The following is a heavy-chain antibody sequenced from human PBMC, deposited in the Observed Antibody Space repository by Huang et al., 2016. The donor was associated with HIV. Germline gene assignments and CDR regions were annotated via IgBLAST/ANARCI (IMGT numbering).Heavy chain of an antibody. Sequence: EVQLVESGGGLVQPGGSLRLSCAASGLIFSNYWMSWVRQAPGKGLEWVANIKEDGSEKYYVDSVKGRFTISRDNAKNSLYLQMSSLRAEDTAVYYCARDTKYYYDSSGPLTIWGQGTLVTVSS. J-gene: IGHJ4*02. V-gene: IGHV3-7*01. CDR1: GLIFSNYW. CDR2: IKEDGSEK. CDR3: ARDTKYYYDSSGPLTI. D-gene: IGHD3-22*01.